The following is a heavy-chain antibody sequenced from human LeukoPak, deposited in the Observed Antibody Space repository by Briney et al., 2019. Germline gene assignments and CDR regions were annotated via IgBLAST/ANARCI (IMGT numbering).Heavy chain of an antibody. V-gene: IGHV1-69*13. CDR1: GYTFTSYG. J-gene: IGHJ6*02. CDR3: ARSSPEYGMDV. Sequence: ASVKVSCKASGYTFTSYGISWVRQAPGQGLEWMGGIIPIFGTANYAQKFQGRVTITADESTSTAYMELSSLRSEDTAVYYCARSSPEYGMDVWGQGTTVTVSS. CDR2: IIPIFGTA.